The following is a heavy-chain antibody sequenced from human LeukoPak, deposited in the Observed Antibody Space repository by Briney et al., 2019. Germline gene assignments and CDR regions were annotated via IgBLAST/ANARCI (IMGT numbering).Heavy chain of an antibody. CDR1: GGSFSGYY. Sequence: PSQTLSLTCAVYGGSFSGYYWSWIRQPPGKGLEWIGEIKHSGSTNYNPSLKSRVTISVDTSKNHSTLKLASVTAADTAVYYCARMSTSSSFFDYWGQGTLVTVSS. J-gene: IGHJ4*02. CDR2: IKHSGST. V-gene: IGHV4-34*01. CDR3: ARMSTSSSFFDY. D-gene: IGHD6-6*01.